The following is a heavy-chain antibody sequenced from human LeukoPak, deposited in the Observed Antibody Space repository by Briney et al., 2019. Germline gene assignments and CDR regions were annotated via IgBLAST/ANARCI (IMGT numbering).Heavy chain of an antibody. Sequence: SETLSLTCTVSGGSISSSSYYWGWIRQPPGKGLEWIGNIFYSGTTYYNPSLMSRVSISVDTSTNQFSLKMRSVTAADTAVYYGAGVLRGGTYYLDYWDQEPLVTV. D-gene: IGHD2-15*01. CDR3: AGVLRGGTYYLDY. J-gene: IGHJ4*02. V-gene: IGHV4-39*01. CDR1: GGSISSSSYY. CDR2: IFYSGTT.